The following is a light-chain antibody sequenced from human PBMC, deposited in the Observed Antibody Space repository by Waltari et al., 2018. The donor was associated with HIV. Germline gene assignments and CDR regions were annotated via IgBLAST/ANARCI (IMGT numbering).Light chain of an antibody. V-gene: IGLV1-40*01. Sequence: QSVLTQPPSVSGAPGQRVTISCTGSSSHIGAGYDVHWYQQLPGTAPKLLIYGNSNRPSVVPGRFSGSKSGTSASLAITGLQAADEADYYCQSYDSSLTTWVFGGGTKLTVL. CDR3: QSYDSSLTTWV. CDR1: SSHIGAGYD. J-gene: IGLJ3*02. CDR2: GNS.